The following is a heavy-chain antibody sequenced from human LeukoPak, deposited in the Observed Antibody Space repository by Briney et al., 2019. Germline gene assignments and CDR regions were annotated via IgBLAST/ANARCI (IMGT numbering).Heavy chain of an antibody. CDR3: VRDDVSP. CDR1: GYTFTGYY. CDR2: INPNSGGT. Sequence: GASVKVSRKASGYTFTGYYVHWVRQAPGQGLEWMGWINPNSGGTNYAQKFQGRVTMTRDTSISTAYMELSSLRSDDTAVYYCVRDDVSPWGQGTLVTVSA. V-gene: IGHV1-2*02. J-gene: IGHJ5*02.